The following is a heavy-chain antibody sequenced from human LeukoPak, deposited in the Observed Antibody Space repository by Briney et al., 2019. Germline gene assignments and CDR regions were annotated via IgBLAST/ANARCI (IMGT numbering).Heavy chain of an antibody. J-gene: IGHJ4*02. Sequence: ASVRVSCKASGGTFSSYAISWVRQAPGQGLEWMGRIIPIFGTANYAQKFQGRVTITTDESTSTAYLELSSLRSEDTAVYYCAREEVTVTTKPFDYWGQGTLVTVSS. D-gene: IGHD4-17*01. CDR2: IIPIFGTA. CDR1: GGTFSSYA. V-gene: IGHV1-69*05. CDR3: AREEVTVTTKPFDY.